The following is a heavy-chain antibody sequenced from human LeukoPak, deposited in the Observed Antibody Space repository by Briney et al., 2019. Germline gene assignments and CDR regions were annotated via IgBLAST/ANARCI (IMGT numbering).Heavy chain of an antibody. Sequence: GGSLRLSCAASGFTFSSHGMHWVRQAPGKGLEWVAFIRYDGRNKYYGDSVKGRFTISRDNAKNTMYLQMNSLRAEDTALYYCATVGGTSPFDFWGQGTLVTVAS. CDR1: GFTFSSHG. J-gene: IGHJ4*02. CDR3: ATVGGTSPFDF. V-gene: IGHV3-30*02. D-gene: IGHD3/OR15-3a*01. CDR2: IRYDGRNK.